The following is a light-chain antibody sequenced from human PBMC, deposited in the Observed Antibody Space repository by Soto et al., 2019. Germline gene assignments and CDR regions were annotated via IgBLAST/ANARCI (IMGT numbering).Light chain of an antibody. J-gene: IGKJ1*01. CDR2: DAS. V-gene: IGKV3-15*01. CDR3: QQCNAWPWT. CDR1: QSVRNN. Sequence: EIVMTQSPGTLSVSPGERVTLSCRASQSVRNNLAWYQQKPGQGPRLLIYDASTRATGIPARFSGSGSGTEFTLTISSLQSEDFAVYYCQQCNAWPWTFGQGTKVEIK.